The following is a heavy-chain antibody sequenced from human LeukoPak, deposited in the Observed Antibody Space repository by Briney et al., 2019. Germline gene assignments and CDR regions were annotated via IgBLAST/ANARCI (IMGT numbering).Heavy chain of an antibody. Sequence: SETLSLTCTVSGGSISSYDWSWIRQPPGKGLEWIGYIYYSGSTNYNPSLKSRVTISVDTSKNQFSLKLSSVTAADTAVYYCARHSSGWSKYYYYYGMDVWGQGTTVTVSS. J-gene: IGHJ6*02. D-gene: IGHD6-19*01. CDR2: IYYSGST. V-gene: IGHV4-59*08. CDR1: GGSISSYD. CDR3: ARHSSGWSKYYYYYGMDV.